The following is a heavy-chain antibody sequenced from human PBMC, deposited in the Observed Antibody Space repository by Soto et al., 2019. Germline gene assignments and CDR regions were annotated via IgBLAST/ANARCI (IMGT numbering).Heavy chain of an antibody. CDR1: GGSFSGYY. CDR2: INHSGST. J-gene: IGHJ5*02. Sequence: LSLTCAVYGGSFSGYYWSWIRQPPGKGLEWIGEINHSGSTNYNPSLKSRVTISVDTSKNQFSLKLSSVTAADTAVYYCAREDIVVVPAAPHHRGWFDPWGQGTLVT. V-gene: IGHV4-34*01. D-gene: IGHD2-2*01. CDR3: AREDIVVVPAAPHHRGWFDP.